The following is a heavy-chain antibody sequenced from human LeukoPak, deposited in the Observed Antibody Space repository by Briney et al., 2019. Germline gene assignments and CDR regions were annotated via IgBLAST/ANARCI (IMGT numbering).Heavy chain of an antibody. CDR3: ARGTAYYYDSSGRGAFDI. D-gene: IGHD3-22*01. Sequence: PSETLSLTCTVSGGSISSYYWSWIRQPAGKGLEWIGRIYTSGSTNYNPSLKSRVTISVDKSKNQFSLKLSSVTAADTAAYYCARGTAYYYDSSGRGAFDIWGQGTMVTVSS. CDR1: GGSISSYY. V-gene: IGHV4-4*07. J-gene: IGHJ3*02. CDR2: IYTSGST.